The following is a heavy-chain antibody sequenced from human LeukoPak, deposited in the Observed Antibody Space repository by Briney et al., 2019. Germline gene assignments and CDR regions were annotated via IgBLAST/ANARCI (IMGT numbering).Heavy chain of an antibody. J-gene: IGHJ4*02. Sequence: GGSLRLSCAASGFTFSTYAMNWVRQAPGKGLEWVSYISGSGTNIKYADSAKGRLTISRDTSKNSLYLQMNSLRAEDTAVYYCARDVGGWGIPPYCDYWGQGTLVTVSS. CDR1: GFTFSTYA. D-gene: IGHD1-26*01. CDR3: ARDVGGWGIPPYCDY. CDR2: ISGSGTNI. V-gene: IGHV3-48*04.